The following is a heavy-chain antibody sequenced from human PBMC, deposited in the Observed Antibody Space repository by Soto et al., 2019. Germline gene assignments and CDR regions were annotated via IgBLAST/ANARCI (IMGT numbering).Heavy chain of an antibody. CDR3: ARDSYYYDSSGYYNGYYYGMDV. J-gene: IGHJ6*02. D-gene: IGHD3-22*01. CDR1: GFTFSSYG. CDR2: IWYDGSNK. Sequence: GGSLRLSCAASGFTFSSYGMHWVRQAPGKGLEWVAVIWYDGSNKYYADSVKGRFTISRDNSKNTLYLQMNSLRAEDTAVYYCARDSYYYDSSGYYNGYYYGMDVWGQGTTVTVSS. V-gene: IGHV3-33*01.